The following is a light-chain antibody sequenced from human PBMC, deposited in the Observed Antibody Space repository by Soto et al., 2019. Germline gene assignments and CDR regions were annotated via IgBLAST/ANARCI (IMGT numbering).Light chain of an antibody. V-gene: IGLV2-14*01. J-gene: IGLJ1*01. Sequence: QSVLTQPASVSGSPGQSVTISCTGTSSDVSSYKYVSWYQQHPGKAPKLLIYEVTNRPSGVSDRFSGSKSGNTASLTISGLQAEDEADYYCSSYTSSNSPYVFGTGTRSPS. CDR3: SSYTSSNSPYV. CDR1: SSDVSSYKY. CDR2: EVT.